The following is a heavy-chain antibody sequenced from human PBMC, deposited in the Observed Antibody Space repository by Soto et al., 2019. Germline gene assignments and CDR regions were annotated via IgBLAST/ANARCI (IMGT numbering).Heavy chain of an antibody. Sequence: QLQLRESGPGLVKPSETLSLTCTVSGGSISGGVGGLYYWSWIRQPPGKGLEWIGYIYDSGSTYFKPSLKSRATISVDTSKNQFSLRLSSVTAADTAVYYCASEVIPLTTDWYFDLWGRGTLVTVSS. V-gene: IGHV4-30-4*01. CDR2: IYDSGST. J-gene: IGHJ2*01. CDR3: ASEVIPLTTDWYFDL. CDR1: GGSISGGVGGLYY. D-gene: IGHD4-17*01.